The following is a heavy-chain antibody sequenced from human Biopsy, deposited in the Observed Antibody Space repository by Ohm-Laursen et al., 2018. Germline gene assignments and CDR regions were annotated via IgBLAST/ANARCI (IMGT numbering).Heavy chain of an antibody. CDR3: ARERQFRFLEGAFDY. Sequence: SVTLSLTCTVSGGSISDDYWNWIRQPPGKGLQVIGYISSGGRAKYNPSLKSRLTISLDTSKNQLSLRLSSVTAADSAIYYCARERQFRFLEGAFDYWGQGILVTVSS. CDR2: ISSGGRA. J-gene: IGHJ4*02. D-gene: IGHD3-3*01. V-gene: IGHV4-59*01. CDR1: GGSISDDY.